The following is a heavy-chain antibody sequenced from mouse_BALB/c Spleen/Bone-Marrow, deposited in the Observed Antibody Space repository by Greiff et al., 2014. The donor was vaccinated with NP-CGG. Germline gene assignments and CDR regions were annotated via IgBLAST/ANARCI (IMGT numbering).Heavy chain of an antibody. V-gene: IGHV5-12-2*01. J-gene: IGHJ4*01. CDR3: ARRVWSRGGDY. Sequence: EVQLVESGGGLVQPGGSLKPSCAASGFTFSSYTMSWVRQTPEKRLEWVAYISNGGGSSYYPDTVKGRFTISRDNAKNTLYLQMSSLKSEDTAMYYCARRVWSRGGDYWGQGTSVTVSS. D-gene: IGHD2-10*02. CDR1: GFTFSSYT. CDR2: ISNGGGSS.